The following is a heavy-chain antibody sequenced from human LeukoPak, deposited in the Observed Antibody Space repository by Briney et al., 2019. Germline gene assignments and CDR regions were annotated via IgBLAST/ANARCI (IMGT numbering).Heavy chain of an antibody. V-gene: IGHV3-48*03. D-gene: IGHD2-15*01. Sequence: GGSLRLSCAASGFTFSNYEMNWVRQAPGKGLEWASYISGSGSAIDYADSVKGRFTISRDNAKNSLHLQMNSLRAEDTAVYYCAREYCSGGTCYSAGYFFDYWGQGTLVTVSS. CDR2: ISGSGSAI. CDR1: GFTFSNYE. CDR3: AREYCSGGTCYSAGYFFDY. J-gene: IGHJ4*02.